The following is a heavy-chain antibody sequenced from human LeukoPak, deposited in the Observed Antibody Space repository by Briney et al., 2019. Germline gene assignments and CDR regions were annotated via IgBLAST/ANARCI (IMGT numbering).Heavy chain of an antibody. V-gene: IGHV3-7*03. CDR2: IHQNGGTE. Sequence: PGGSLRLSCAASGFTFSVYWMSWVRQAPGEGLEWVACIHQNGGTEYYVDSVKGRFAISRDNSKNSLHLQMSSLTVEDTAVYYCARDLSSRDAFWGQGTLVIVSS. D-gene: IGHD6-13*01. CDR1: GFTFSVYW. J-gene: IGHJ4*02. CDR3: ARDLSSRDAF.